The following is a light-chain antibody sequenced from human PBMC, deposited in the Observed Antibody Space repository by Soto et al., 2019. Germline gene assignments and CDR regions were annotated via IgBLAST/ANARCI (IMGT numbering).Light chain of an antibody. CDR1: QSVSRW. Sequence: DIQMTQSPSTLSASVGDRVTITCRASQSVSRWLAWYQQKPGKAPKLLIYKASTLGIGVPSRFSGSGSGTEFTLAISSLQPDDSATYDCQQYNDNWTFGQGTKVEIK. CDR2: KAS. J-gene: IGKJ1*01. CDR3: QQYNDNWT. V-gene: IGKV1-5*03.